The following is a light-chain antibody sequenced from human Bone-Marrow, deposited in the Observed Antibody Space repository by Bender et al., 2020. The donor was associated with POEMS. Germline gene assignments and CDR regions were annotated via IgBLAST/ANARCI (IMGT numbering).Light chain of an antibody. Sequence: QSVLTQPPSASGTPGQRVTISCSGGSSNIGAHAVNWYQHLPGTAPKLLIYSSHRRPSGVPDRISASKSGTSASLVIRGLRSEDEADYYCAAWDDSLSVYVFGTGTKVSVL. CDR2: SSH. J-gene: IGLJ1*01. CDR1: SSNIGAHA. CDR3: AAWDDSLSVYV. V-gene: IGLV1-47*02.